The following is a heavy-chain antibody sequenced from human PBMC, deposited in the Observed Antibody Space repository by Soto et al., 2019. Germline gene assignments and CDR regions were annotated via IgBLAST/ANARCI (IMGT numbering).Heavy chain of an antibody. V-gene: IGHV4-34*01. CDR3: ARRNYFYALDV. Sequence: SSETLSLTCAVSGGSFSGYYWGWVRQPPGKGLEWVGEINYSGSTNYNPSLKRRVTISVDTSKNQVSLKVTSVTAADTAMYYCARRNYFYALDVWGQGTTVTVSS. J-gene: IGHJ6*02. CDR1: GGSFSGYY. CDR2: INYSGST.